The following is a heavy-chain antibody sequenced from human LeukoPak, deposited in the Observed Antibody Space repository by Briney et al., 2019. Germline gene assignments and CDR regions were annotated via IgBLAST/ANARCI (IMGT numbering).Heavy chain of an antibody. J-gene: IGHJ3*01. CDR3: ARATSTNAFDF. Sequence: PGGSLRLSCAASGFTFSGYWMFWVRQAPGKGLVWVSRINGDGSGTSYADSVKGRFTISRDNDKNTVYLQMNSLRAEDTAAYYCARATSTNAFDFWGHGTMVTVSS. V-gene: IGHV3-74*01. CDR2: INGDGSGT. CDR1: GFTFSGYW.